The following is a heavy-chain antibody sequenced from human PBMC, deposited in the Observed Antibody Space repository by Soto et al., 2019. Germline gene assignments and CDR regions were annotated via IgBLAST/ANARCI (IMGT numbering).Heavy chain of an antibody. CDR1: GYTFTNYG. Sequence: QVPLLQSGAEVKRPGASVKVSCKASGYTFTNYGITWVRQAPGQGLEWMGWIGPYNGNTHYTQRLQGRVTMTTDTSTSTAYMELRGLRSDDTAVYYCARVPQLVGYFYYYMDVWGTGTTVTVSS. CDR2: IGPYNGNT. J-gene: IGHJ6*03. CDR3: ARVPQLVGYFYYYMDV. V-gene: IGHV1-18*01. D-gene: IGHD6-6*01.